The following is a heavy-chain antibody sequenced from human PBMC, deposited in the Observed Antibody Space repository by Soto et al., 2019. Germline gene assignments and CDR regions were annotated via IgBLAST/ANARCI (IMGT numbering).Heavy chain of an antibody. D-gene: IGHD1-1*01. V-gene: IGHV3-73*01. CDR2: LESKAKSYAT. Sequence: GGSLRLPCAASGFTFSSSVVHGVRQAPGIGLEPVRHLESKAKSYATAYTASVKGRFTISRDDSRKTTYLQMKSLKIDDTAVYYCARHLVPELEPTTPYYNGLDVWGQGTTVTVSS. CDR3: ARHLVPELEPTTPYYNGLDV. CDR1: GFTFSSSV. J-gene: IGHJ6*02.